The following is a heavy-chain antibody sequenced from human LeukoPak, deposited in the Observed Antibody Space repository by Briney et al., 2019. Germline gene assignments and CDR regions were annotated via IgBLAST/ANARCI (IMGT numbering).Heavy chain of an antibody. Sequence: SETLSLTCTVSGGSISSYYWSWIRQPPGKGLEWIGEINHSGSTNYNPSLKSRVTISVDTSKNQFSLKLSSVTAADTAVYYCARGYSSSWYFGLARWFDPWGQGTLVTVSS. CDR3: ARGYSSSWYFGLARWFDP. CDR2: INHSGST. D-gene: IGHD6-13*01. CDR1: GGSISSYY. J-gene: IGHJ5*02. V-gene: IGHV4-34*01.